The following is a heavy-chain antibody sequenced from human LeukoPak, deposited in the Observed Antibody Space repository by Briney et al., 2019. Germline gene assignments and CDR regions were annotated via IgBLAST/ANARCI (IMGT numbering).Heavy chain of an antibody. V-gene: IGHV4-34*01. Sequence: PSETLSLTCAVYGGSFSGYYWRWIRQPPGKGLEWIGEINHRGSTNYNPSLKSRVTISVDTSKNQFSLKLHSVTAADTAVYYCARVPRSSSSVDYWGQGTLVTVSS. CDR1: GGSFSGYY. CDR2: INHRGST. J-gene: IGHJ4*02. D-gene: IGHD6-6*01. CDR3: ARVPRSSSSVDY.